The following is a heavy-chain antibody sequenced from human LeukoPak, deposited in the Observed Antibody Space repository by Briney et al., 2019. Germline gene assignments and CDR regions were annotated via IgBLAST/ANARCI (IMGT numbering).Heavy chain of an antibody. J-gene: IGHJ4*02. CDR2: IYPGDSGT. Sequence: GESLKISCQGSGHSFTTNWIAWVRQMPGKGLEWMGTIYPGDSGTRYSPSFRGQVTISADKSISTTYLQWSSLKASDTAMYYCARHYASGTYYNPLGYWGQGTLVTVSS. CDR3: ARHYASGTYYNPLGY. CDR1: GHSFTTNW. D-gene: IGHD3-10*01. V-gene: IGHV5-51*01.